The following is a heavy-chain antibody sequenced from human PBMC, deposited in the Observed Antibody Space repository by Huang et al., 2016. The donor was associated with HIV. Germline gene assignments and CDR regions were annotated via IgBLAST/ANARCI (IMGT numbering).Heavy chain of an antibody. D-gene: IGHD2-2*01. CDR2: IRLDGSNK. J-gene: IGHJ4*02. Sequence: QVQLVESGGGVVQPGGSLRLSCAASGFTFSNYGVHWVRQGPGKGLEWVAVIRLDGSNKYEADSVKGRFTISRDNSKNTLYLQMNSLRDEDTAVYYCAKARVPAATDYWGQGTLVTVSS. CDR3: AKARVPAATDY. CDR1: GFTFSNYG. V-gene: IGHV3-30*02.